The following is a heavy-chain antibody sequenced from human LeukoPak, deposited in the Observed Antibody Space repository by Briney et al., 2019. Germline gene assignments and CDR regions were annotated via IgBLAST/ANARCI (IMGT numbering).Heavy chain of an antibody. Sequence: ASVKVSCKASGYTFTGYYMHWVRQAPGQGLEWMGRINSNSGGTNYAQKFQGRVTMTRDTSISTAYMELSRLRSDDTAAYYCAGVTNTNYYYYYGMDVWGQGTTVTVSS. J-gene: IGHJ6*02. CDR2: INSNSGGT. CDR1: GYTFTGYY. CDR3: AGVTNTNYYYYYGMDV. V-gene: IGHV1-2*06. D-gene: IGHD2-8*01.